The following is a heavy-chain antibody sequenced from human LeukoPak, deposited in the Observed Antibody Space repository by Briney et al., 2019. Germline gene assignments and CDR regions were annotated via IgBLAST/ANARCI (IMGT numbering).Heavy chain of an antibody. CDR3: ARGELLWFGETPYFDY. V-gene: IGHV1-24*01. J-gene: IGHJ4*02. CDR1: GYTLTELS. Sequence: ASVKVSCKVSGYTLTELSMHWVRQAPGKGLEWMGGFDPEDGETIYAQKLQGRVTMTEDTSTDTAYMELSSLRSDDTAVYYCARGELLWFGETPYFDYWGQGTLVTVSS. D-gene: IGHD3-10*01. CDR2: FDPEDGET.